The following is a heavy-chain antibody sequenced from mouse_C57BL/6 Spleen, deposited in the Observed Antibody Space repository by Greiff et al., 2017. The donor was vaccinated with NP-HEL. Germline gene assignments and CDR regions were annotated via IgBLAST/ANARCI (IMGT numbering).Heavy chain of an antibody. CDR3: AIGTGAMDY. Sequence: DVKLVESGGGLVKPGGSLKLSCAASGFTFSDYGMHWVRQAPEKGLEWVAYISSGSSTIYYADTVKGRFTISRDNAKNTLFLQMTSLRSEDTAMYYCAIGTGAMDYWGQGTSVTVSS. V-gene: IGHV5-17*01. CDR2: ISSGSSTI. D-gene: IGHD4-1*01. CDR1: GFTFSDYG. J-gene: IGHJ4*01.